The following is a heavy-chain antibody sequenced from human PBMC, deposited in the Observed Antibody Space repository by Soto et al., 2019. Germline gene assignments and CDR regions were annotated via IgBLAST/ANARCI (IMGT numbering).Heavy chain of an antibody. Sequence: GGSLGLACAASGFTVCNAGVAGFRQAPGMGLEWVGRIKSIRDGGTTDFAAPVKGRFTISRDDSKNTLYLQMNSLRAEDTAVYYCARDSHYDFWSGYYTGMEYWGQGTLVTVSS. J-gene: IGHJ4*02. CDR1: GFTVCNAG. CDR3: ARDSHYDFWSGYYTGMEY. CDR2: IKSIRDGGTT. D-gene: IGHD3-3*01. V-gene: IGHV3-15*07.